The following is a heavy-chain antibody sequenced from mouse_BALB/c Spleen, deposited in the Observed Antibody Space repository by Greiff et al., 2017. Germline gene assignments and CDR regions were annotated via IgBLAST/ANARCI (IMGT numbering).Heavy chain of an antibody. V-gene: IGHV1-80*01. CDR2: IYPGDGDT. D-gene: IGHD3-1*01. Sequence: QVQLQQSGAELVRPGSSVKISCKASGYAFSSYWMNWVKQRPGQGLEWIGQIYPGDGDTNYNGKFKGKATLTADKSSSTAYMQLSSLTSEDSAVYFCARKGLRGMDYWGQGTSVTVSS. J-gene: IGHJ4*01. CDR1: GYAFSSYW. CDR3: ARKGLRGMDY.